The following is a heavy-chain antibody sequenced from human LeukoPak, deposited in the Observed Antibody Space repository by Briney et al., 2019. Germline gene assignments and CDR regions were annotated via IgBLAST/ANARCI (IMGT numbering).Heavy chain of an antibody. V-gene: IGHV4-31*03. D-gene: IGHD3-22*01. CDR3: SRGLDSRKLGY. CDR1: GASFNSDDQH. CDR2: IHPSGML. J-gene: IGHJ4*02. Sequence: TSSETLSLTCTVSGASFNSDDQHWNWIRQSPGKGLEWIGSIHPSGMLYNNPSLESRVTMSRDTSKNQFSLNLNSVTAADTAVYFCSRGLDSRKLGYWGQGILVTVSS.